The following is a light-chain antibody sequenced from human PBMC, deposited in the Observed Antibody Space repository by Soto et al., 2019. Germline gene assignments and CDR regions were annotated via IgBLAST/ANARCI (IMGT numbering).Light chain of an antibody. CDR2: EVS. CDR3: SSYTSGSTRV. J-gene: IGLJ3*02. V-gene: IGLV2-14*01. Sequence: QSALTQPASVSGSPGQSITISCTGTSSDVGGYNYVSWYQQHPGKAPKLMISEVSHRPSGVSNRFSGSKSGNTASLTISGLQAEYEADYYCSSYTSGSTRVFGGGTKLTVL. CDR1: SSDVGGYNY.